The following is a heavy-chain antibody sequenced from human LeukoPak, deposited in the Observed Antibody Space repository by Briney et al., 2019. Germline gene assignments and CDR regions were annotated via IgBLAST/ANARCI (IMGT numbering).Heavy chain of an antibody. J-gene: IGHJ4*02. CDR2: INAGNGNT. CDR3: ARVVDFWSGLLSDY. V-gene: IGHV1-3*01. CDR1: GYIFTSYA. D-gene: IGHD3-3*01. Sequence: ASVKVSCKASGYIFTSYAMHWVRQAPGQRLEWMGWINAGNGNTKYSQKFQGRVTITRDTSASTAYMELSSLRSEDTAVYYCARVVDFWSGLLSDYWGQGTLVTVSS.